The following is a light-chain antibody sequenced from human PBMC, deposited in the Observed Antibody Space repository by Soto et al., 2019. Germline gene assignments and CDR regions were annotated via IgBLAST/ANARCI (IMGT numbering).Light chain of an antibody. CDR2: EGS. V-gene: IGLV2-23*01. CDR1: SSDVGRYNL. Sequence: QSVLTQPASVSGSPGQSITISCTGTSSDVGRYNLVSWYQQHPGKAPKLMIYEGSKRPSGVSNRFSGSKSGNTASLTISGLHAEDEADYYCCSDAGSSTWVFGGGTKVTVL. CDR3: CSDAGSSTWV. J-gene: IGLJ3*02.